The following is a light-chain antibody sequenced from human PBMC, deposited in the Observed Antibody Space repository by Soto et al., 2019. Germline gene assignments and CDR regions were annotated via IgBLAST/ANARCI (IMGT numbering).Light chain of an antibody. CDR1: QTVRNNY. CDR3: QQFSSYPLT. Sequence: EFVLTQSPGSLCCSPLERCTLSCRASQTVRNNYLAWYQQKPGQAPRLLIYDASSRATGIPDRFSGGGSGTDFTLTISRLEPEDFAVYYCQQFSSYPLTFGGGTKVDIK. J-gene: IGKJ4*01. CDR2: DAS. V-gene: IGKV3-20*01.